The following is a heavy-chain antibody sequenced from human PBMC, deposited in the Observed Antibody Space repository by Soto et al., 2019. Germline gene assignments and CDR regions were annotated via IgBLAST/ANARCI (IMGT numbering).Heavy chain of an antibody. Sequence: QVQLQESGPGLVKPSQTLSLTCTVSGGSISSGGYYWSWIRQHPGKGLEWIGYIYYSGSTYYNPSLRSRVTISVDTSKNQFSLKLSSVTAADTAVYYCARKTTSHKSIAARTASFDAFDIWGQGTMVTVSS. D-gene: IGHD6-6*01. CDR3: ARKTTSHKSIAARTASFDAFDI. CDR2: IYYSGST. J-gene: IGHJ3*02. V-gene: IGHV4-31*03. CDR1: GGSISSGGYY.